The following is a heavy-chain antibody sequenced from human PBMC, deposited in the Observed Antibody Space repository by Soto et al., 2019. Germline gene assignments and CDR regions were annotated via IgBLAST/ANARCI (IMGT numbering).Heavy chain of an antibody. J-gene: IGHJ4*02. Sequence: QVQLQESGPGLVKPSETLSLTCTVSGGSISSYYWSWIRQPPGKGLEWIGYIYYSGSTNYNPSLKSRVTISVDTSKNQFSLKLSSVTAADTAVYYCARVYWTTVVTPTYYFDYWGQGTLVTVSS. CDR1: GGSISSYY. D-gene: IGHD4-17*01. V-gene: IGHV4-59*01. CDR3: ARVYWTTVVTPTYYFDY. CDR2: IYYSGST.